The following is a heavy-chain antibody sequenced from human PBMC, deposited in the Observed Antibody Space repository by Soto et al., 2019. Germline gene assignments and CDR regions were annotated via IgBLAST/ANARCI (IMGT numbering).Heavy chain of an antibody. CDR2: IYYSGRT. Sequence: SETLSLTCTVSGGSINNYYWSWIRQPPGKGLEWIGYIYYSGRTAYNPSLKSRVIISVDTSKNQFSLKLSSVTAAGTALYFCAKHSDCSGDTYYSGEFDPWGQGTLVTVSS. V-gene: IGHV4-59*08. D-gene: IGHD2-15*01. CDR1: GGSINNYY. CDR3: AKHSDCSGDTYYSGEFDP. J-gene: IGHJ5*02.